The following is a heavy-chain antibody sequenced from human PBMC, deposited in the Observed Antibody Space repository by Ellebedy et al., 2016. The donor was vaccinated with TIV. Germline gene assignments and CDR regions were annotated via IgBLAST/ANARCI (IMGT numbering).Heavy chain of an antibody. CDR3: ARYSGYHFRGNYFDY. CDR2: IVAVFGTT. D-gene: IGHD5-12*01. V-gene: IGHV1-69*13. CDR1: GGIFRSNA. Sequence: AASVKVSCKASGGIFRSNAPRWVRPAPGQGLAWMGGIVAVFGTTTHAQRFQGRVTITADESTNTVYMELSSLTADDTAAYDCARYSGYHFRGNYFDYWGQGTLVTVSS. J-gene: IGHJ4*02.